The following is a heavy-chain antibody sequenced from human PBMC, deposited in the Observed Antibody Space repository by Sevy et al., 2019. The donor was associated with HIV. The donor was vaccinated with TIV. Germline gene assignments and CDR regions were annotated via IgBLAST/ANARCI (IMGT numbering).Heavy chain of an antibody. CDR3: ARDRDLSGSYLEYYYYAMDV. D-gene: IGHD1-26*01. CDR2: IDPSGST. J-gene: IGHJ6*02. V-gene: IGHV1-46*01. Sequence: ASVKVSCKASGYTFITYYVHWVRQAPGQGLEWMGLIDPSGSTRYAQKFQGRVSMTGDTSTTTVYMEPSSLTSEDTAVYYCARDRDLSGSYLEYYYYAMDVWGQGTTVTVSS. CDR1: GYTFITYY.